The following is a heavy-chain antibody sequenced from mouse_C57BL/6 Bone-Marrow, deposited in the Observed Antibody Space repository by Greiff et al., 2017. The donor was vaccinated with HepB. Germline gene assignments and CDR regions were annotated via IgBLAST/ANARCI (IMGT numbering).Heavy chain of an antibody. CDR3: TRSSSIYYYAMDY. V-gene: IGHV1-15*01. J-gene: IGHJ4*01. CDR1: GYTFTDYE. D-gene: IGHD1-1*01. CDR2: IDPETGGT. Sequence: QVQLQQSGAELVRPGASVTLSCKASGYTFTDYEMHWVKQTPVHGLEWIGAIDPETGGTAYNQKFKGKAILTADKSSSSAYMELRSLTSEDSAVYYCTRSSSIYYYAMDYWGQGTSVTVSS.